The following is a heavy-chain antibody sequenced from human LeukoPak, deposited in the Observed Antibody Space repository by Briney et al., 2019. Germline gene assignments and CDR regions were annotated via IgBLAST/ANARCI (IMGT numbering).Heavy chain of an antibody. CDR1: GFTFRSFA. CDR2: ISDSGDST. CDR3: ATYRRGQYDSSGYYYFDY. J-gene: IGHJ4*02. Sequence: PGGSLRLSCAASGFTFRSFAMSWVRQAPGKGLEWVSSISDSGDSTYYADSVKGRFTISRDNSKNTLFLQMNSLRGEDRAVYYCATYRRGQYDSSGYYYFDYWGQGTLVTASS. D-gene: IGHD3-22*01. V-gene: IGHV3-23*01.